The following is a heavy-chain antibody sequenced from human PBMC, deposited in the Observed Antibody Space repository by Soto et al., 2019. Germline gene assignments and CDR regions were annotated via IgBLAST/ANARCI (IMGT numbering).Heavy chain of an antibody. CDR3: AHTVAIGPYWEIFSY. V-gene: IGHV2-5*02. D-gene: IGHD1-26*01. J-gene: IGHJ4*02. CDR2: IYRDDDK. Sequence: QITLEESGPTLVKPTQTLTLTCTVSGFSLRTGGVGVGWFRQSPGKALEWLALIYRDDDKRYRPSLKSRLTITKDYSNDQVVLTMTHLDPVDTATYYCAHTVAIGPYWEIFSYWGQGTLVTVSS. CDR1: GFSLRTGGVG.